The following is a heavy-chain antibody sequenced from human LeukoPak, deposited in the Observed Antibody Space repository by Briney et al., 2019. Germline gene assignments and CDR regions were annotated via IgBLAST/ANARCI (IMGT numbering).Heavy chain of an antibody. D-gene: IGHD2/OR15-2a*01. CDR2: INHSGST. J-gene: IGHJ5*02. V-gene: IGHV4-34*01. CDR1: GGSFSGYY. CDR3: ARLSPWFDP. Sequence: SETLSLTCAVYGGSFSGYYWSWIRQPPGKGLEWIGEINHSGSTNYNPSLKSRVTISVDTSKNQFSLKLSSVTAADTAVYYCARLSPWFDPWGQGTLVTVSS.